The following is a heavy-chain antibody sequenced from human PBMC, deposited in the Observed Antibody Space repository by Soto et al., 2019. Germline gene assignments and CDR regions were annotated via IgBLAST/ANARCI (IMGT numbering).Heavy chain of an antibody. CDR3: ARPLDYYFYAMDA. J-gene: IGHJ6*02. V-gene: IGHV1-18*04. CDR2: ISAYNGNT. Sequence: GASVKVSCKASGYTFTSYGISWVRQAPGQGLEWMGWISAYNGNTNYAQKFQGRVTMSTDTSTSSAYMELRSLRSDDTAVYYCARPLDYYFYAMDAWGQGTTVTVS. CDR1: GYTFTSYG.